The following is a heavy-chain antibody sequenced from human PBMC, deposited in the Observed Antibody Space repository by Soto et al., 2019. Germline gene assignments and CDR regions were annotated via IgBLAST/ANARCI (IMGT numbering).Heavy chain of an antibody. CDR1: GFTFSGSV. V-gene: IGHV3-73*01. CDR3: AKDGSSDTAMVFVYFDY. J-gene: IGHJ4*02. D-gene: IGHD5-18*01. Sequence: GGSLRLSCAASGFTFSGSVMHWVRQASGKPLEWVGRIGMKSNNFATAYAASVKGRFSISRDDSANMAYLQMDSLRAEDTAVYYRAKDGSSDTAMVFVYFDYWGQGTLVTVSS. CDR2: IGMKSNNFAT.